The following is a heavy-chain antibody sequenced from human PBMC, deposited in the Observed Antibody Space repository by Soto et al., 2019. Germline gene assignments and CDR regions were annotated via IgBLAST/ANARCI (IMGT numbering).Heavy chain of an antibody. D-gene: IGHD6-19*01. Sequence: SETLSLTCTVSGGSISSYYWSWIRQPPGKGLEWIGYIYYSGSTNYNPSLKSRVTISVDTSKNQFSLKLSSVTAADTAVYYCASSGYSSGWRTPYYFDYWGQGTLVTVSS. J-gene: IGHJ4*02. CDR2: IYYSGST. CDR1: GGSISSYY. V-gene: IGHV4-59*01. CDR3: ASSGYSSGWRTPYYFDY.